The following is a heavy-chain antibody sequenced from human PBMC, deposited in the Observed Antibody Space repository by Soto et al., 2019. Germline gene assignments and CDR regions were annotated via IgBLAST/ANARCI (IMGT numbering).Heavy chain of an antibody. Sequence: QVQLQESGPGLVKPSGTLSLTCAVSGGSISSSNWWSWVRPPPGKGLEWIGEIYHSGSTNYNPSLKSRVTISVDKSKNQFSLKLSSVTAADTAVYYCARVSSGWPWLKEPLFDPWGQGTLVTVSS. CDR1: GGSISSSNW. D-gene: IGHD6-19*01. CDR3: ARVSSGWPWLKEPLFDP. CDR2: IYHSGST. J-gene: IGHJ5*02. V-gene: IGHV4-4*02.